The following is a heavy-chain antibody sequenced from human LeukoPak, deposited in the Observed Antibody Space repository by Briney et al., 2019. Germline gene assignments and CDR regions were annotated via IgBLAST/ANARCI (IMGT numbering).Heavy chain of an antibody. J-gene: IGHJ5*02. V-gene: IGHV3-23*01. D-gene: IGHD3-9*01. CDR3: AKGGSYDILTGYYISWFDP. Sequence: PGGSLRLSCAASGFTFSSYAMSWVRQAPGKGLEWVSAISGSGGSTYYADSVKGRFTISRDNSKNTLYLQMNSLRAEDTAVYYCAKGGSYDILTGYYISWFDPWGQGTLVTVSS. CDR2: ISGSGGST. CDR1: GFTFSSYA.